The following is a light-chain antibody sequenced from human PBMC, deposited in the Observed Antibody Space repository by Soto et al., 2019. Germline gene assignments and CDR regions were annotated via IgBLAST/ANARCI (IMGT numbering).Light chain of an antibody. V-gene: IGKV3-20*01. J-gene: IGKJ5*01. Sequence: EIVLTQSPGTLSLSAGERATLSCRASQSVSSTFFAWYQQKPGQAPRLLIHGASTRAPGFPARFSGSGSGTDFTLTISRLEPEDFAVYYCQQYGGSPVTFGQGTRLEIK. CDR3: QQYGGSPVT. CDR1: QSVSSTF. CDR2: GAS.